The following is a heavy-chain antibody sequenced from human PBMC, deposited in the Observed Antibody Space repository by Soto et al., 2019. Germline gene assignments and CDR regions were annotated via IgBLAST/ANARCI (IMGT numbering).Heavy chain of an antibody. J-gene: IGHJ4*02. V-gene: IGHV4-4*02. D-gene: IGHD6-19*01. CDR1: SGSISSSNW. CDR3: ARVGSNGWPDY. CDR2: IYHSGST. Sequence: PSETLSLTCAVSSGSISSSNWWSWVRQPPGKGMEWIGEIYHSGSTNYNPSLKSRVNISVEKSKNQFFLKLSSLTAADTAVYYCARVGSNGWPDYWGQGTLVTVSS.